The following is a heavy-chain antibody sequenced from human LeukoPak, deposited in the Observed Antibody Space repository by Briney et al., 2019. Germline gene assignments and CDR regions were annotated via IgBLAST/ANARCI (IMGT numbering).Heavy chain of an antibody. CDR3: ARDRRDGYRDY. J-gene: IGHJ4*02. CDR2: ISAYNGNT. D-gene: IGHD5-24*01. V-gene: IGHV1-18*01. Sequence: GASVKVSCKASGYTFTGYGISWVRQAPGQGLEWMKWISAYNGNTNYAQKLQGRVTMTTDTSTSTAYMELRSLRSDDTAVYYCARDRRDGYRDYWGQGTLVTVSS. CDR1: GYTFTGYG.